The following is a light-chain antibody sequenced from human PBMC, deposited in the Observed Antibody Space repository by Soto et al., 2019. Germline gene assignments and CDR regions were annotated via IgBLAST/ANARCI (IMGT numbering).Light chain of an antibody. CDR2: DVS. CDR1: QSVSGTY. V-gene: IGKV3-20*01. Sequence: SVLTQSPGTLSLSPGERATLSCRASQSVSGTYLAWYQQKPGQAPRLLIYDVSSRATGIPDRFSGSGSGADFTLTISRLEPEDFAVYYCQQYGTSPLTFGQGPRLEIK. CDR3: QQYGTSPLT. J-gene: IGKJ5*01.